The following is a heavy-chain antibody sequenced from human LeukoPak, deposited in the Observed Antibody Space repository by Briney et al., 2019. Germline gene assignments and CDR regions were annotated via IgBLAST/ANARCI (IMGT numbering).Heavy chain of an antibody. D-gene: IGHD3-3*01. CDR3: ARDALGDFWSGYYMNYYYYYYMDV. CDR1: GYTFTSYY. J-gene: IGHJ6*03. CDR2: INPSGGST. Sequence: ASVKVSCKASGYTFTSYYMHWVRQAPGQGLEWMGIINPSGGSTSYAQKFQGRVTMTRDTSTSTVYMELSSLRSEDTAVYYCARDALGDFWSGYYMNYYYYYYMDVWGKGTTVTVSS. V-gene: IGHV1-46*01.